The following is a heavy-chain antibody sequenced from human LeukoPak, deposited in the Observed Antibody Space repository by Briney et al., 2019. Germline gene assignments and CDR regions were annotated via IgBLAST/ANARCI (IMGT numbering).Heavy chain of an antibody. CDR2: FDPEDGKT. D-gene: IGHD3-10*01. J-gene: IGHJ4*02. Sequence: ASVKVSCKVFGSSLSDLSMHWVRQAPGKGLEWMGGFDPEDGKTNYAQRFQGRVTMTEDTSTDTAYMEIISLRSEDTAVYYCAAADYFGSGYYYITDYWGQGTLVVVSS. CDR1: GSSLSDLS. V-gene: IGHV1-24*01. CDR3: AAADYFGSGYYYITDY.